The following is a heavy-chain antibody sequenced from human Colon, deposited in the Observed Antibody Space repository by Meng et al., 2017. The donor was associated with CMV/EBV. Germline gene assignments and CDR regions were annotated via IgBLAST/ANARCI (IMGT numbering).Heavy chain of an antibody. J-gene: IGHJ5*02. Sequence: SYGFHWVRQAPGKGLEWVAVMSYDGSFIEYSDSVKGRFTISRDNSKNTLYLQMNSLRPEDTAIYYCAADGRSYYGSGTPLLYNWFDPWGQGTLVTVSS. CDR1: SYG. CDR3: AADGRSYYGSGTPLLYNWFDP. D-gene: IGHD3-10*01. CDR2: MSYDGSFI. V-gene: IGHV3-30*19.